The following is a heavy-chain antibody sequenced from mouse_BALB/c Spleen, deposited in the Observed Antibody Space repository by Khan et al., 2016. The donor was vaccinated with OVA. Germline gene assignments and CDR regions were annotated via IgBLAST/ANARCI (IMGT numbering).Heavy chain of an antibody. J-gene: IGHJ2*01. D-gene: IGHD1-2*01. Sequence: VQLKESGPGLVKPSQSLSLTSTVTGYSITSGYGWNWIRQFPGNKLEWMGYISYSGSTNYNPSLKSRISITRDTSKNQFFLQLNSVTTEDTATYYCARTARIEYWGQGTTLTVSS. V-gene: IGHV3-2*02. CDR2: ISYSGST. CDR1: GYSITSGYG. CDR3: ARTARIEY.